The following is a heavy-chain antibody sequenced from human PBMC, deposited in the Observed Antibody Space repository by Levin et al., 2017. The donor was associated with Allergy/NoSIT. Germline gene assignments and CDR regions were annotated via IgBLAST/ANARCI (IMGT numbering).Heavy chain of an antibody. J-gene: IGHJ3*02. CDR1: GGSFSGYY. Sequence: PSETLSLTCAVYGGSFSGYYWSWIRQPPGKGLEWIGEINHSGSTNYNPSLKSRVTISVDTSKNQFSLKLSSVTAADTAVYYCARGTNSSSWYDAFDIWGQGTMVTVSS. CDR3: ARGTNSSSWYDAFDI. D-gene: IGHD6-13*01. CDR2: INHSGST. V-gene: IGHV4-34*01.